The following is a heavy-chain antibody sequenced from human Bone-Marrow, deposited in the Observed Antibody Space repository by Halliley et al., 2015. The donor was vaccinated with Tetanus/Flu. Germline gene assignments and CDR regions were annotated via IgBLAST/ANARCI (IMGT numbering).Heavy chain of an antibody. J-gene: IGHJ4*02. Sequence: TLSLTCTVYGGSFSGYYWIWIRQPPGKGLEWIGELNQSGRANYIPSLKSRVTISVDTSKSQFSLRLSSVTAADTAVYYCARGHPGGGGDCYSPDYWGQGGLVTVPS. CDR2: LNQSGRA. CDR1: GGSFSGYY. V-gene: IGHV4-34*01. CDR3: ARGHPGGGGDCYSPDY. D-gene: IGHD2-21*02.